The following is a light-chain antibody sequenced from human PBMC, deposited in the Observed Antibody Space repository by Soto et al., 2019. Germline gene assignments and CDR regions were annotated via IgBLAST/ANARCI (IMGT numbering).Light chain of an antibody. J-gene: IGLJ1*01. V-gene: IGLV2-14*01. CDR1: SSDVGGYNS. CDR3: SSYTSSSTPYV. CDR2: EVS. Sequence: QSALTQPASVSGSPGQSITISCTGTSSDVGGYNSVSWYQQYPGKAPKLMIYEVSNRPSGVSNRFSGSKSGNTASLTISGLLAEDEADYYCSSYTSSSTPYVFGTGTKLPS.